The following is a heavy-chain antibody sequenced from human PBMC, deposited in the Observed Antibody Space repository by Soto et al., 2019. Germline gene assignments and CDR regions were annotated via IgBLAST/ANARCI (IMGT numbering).Heavy chain of an antibody. CDR1: GYTFTSYW. J-gene: IGHJ4*02. D-gene: IGHD2-15*01. Sequence: GGSLKISCSGSGYTFTSYWIGWGRQMPWEGLEWMGVIYPSDSDIRYSPSFQGKVTISADKSITTAYLQWSSLKAADTAMYYCVRSGTSSGRFSDYWGQGTLVTVSS. CDR2: IYPSDSDI. V-gene: IGHV5-51*01. CDR3: VRSGTSSGRFSDY.